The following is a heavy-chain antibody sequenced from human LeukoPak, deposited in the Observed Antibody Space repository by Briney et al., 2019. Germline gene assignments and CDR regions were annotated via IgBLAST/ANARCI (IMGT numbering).Heavy chain of an antibody. Sequence: SETLSLTCAVYGGSFSGYYWSWIRQPPGKGLEWIGEIGHSGDTKYNASLKSRVSLSVDTSKNQISLKMNFVTAADTALYYCARGHLPTGTREFDSWGQGTLVIVSS. CDR3: ARGHLPTGTREFDS. D-gene: IGHD1-7*01. V-gene: IGHV4-34*01. CDR2: IGHSGDT. J-gene: IGHJ4*02. CDR1: GGSFSGYY.